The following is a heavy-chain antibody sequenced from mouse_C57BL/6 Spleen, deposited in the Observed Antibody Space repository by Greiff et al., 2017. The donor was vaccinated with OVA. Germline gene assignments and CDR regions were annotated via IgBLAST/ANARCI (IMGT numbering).Heavy chain of an antibody. CDR3: AKSLIYYDYPAWFAY. J-gene: IGHJ3*01. Sequence: QVQLQQSGAELARPGASVKLSCKASGYTFTSYGISWVKQRTGQGLEWIGEIYPRSGNTYYNEKFKGKATLTADKSSSTAYMELRSLTSEDSAVYFCAKSLIYYDYPAWFAYWGQGTLVTVSA. D-gene: IGHD2-4*01. CDR1: GYTFTSYG. V-gene: IGHV1-81*01. CDR2: IYPRSGNT.